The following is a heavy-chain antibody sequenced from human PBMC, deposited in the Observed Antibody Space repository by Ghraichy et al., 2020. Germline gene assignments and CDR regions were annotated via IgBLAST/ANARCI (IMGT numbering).Heavy chain of an antibody. Sequence: GESLNISCAASGFTFSSYWMTWVRQAPGKGLEWVANIKEDGRDIHYVDSVKGRFTISRDNAENSLYLPMNSLRVEDTAVYYCAREWGGGSSGWYFLDYWGQGTLVTVSS. V-gene: IGHV3-7*01. CDR1: GFTFSSYW. D-gene: IGHD6-19*01. J-gene: IGHJ4*02. CDR2: IKEDGRDI. CDR3: AREWGGGSSGWYFLDY.